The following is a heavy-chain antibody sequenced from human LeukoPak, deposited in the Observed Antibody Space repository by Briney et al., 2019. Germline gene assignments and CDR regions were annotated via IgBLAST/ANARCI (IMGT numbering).Heavy chain of an antibody. J-gene: IGHJ4*02. Sequence: GPGGSLRLSCAASGFTFDDYGMSWVRQAPGKGLEWVSGINWNGGSTGYADSVKGRFTISRDNAKNSLYLQMNSLRAEDTALYYRAREGVAARRFDYWGQGTLVTVSS. D-gene: IGHD6-6*01. CDR1: GFTFDDYG. CDR2: INWNGGST. CDR3: AREGVAARRFDY. V-gene: IGHV3-20*04.